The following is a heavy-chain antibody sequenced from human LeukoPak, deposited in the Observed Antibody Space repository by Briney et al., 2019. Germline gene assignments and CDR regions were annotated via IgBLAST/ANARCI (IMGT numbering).Heavy chain of an antibody. V-gene: IGHV4-59*01. CDR1: GGSISSYY. J-gene: IGHJ6*02. CDR3: ARALTTIGYYYGMDV. Sequence: SETLSLTCTVSGGSISSYYWSWIRQPPGKGLEWIGYIYYSGSTNYNPSLKSRVTISVDTSKNQFSLKLSSVTAAGTAVYYCARALTTIGYYYGMDVWGQGTTVTVSS. D-gene: IGHD4-17*01. CDR2: IYYSGST.